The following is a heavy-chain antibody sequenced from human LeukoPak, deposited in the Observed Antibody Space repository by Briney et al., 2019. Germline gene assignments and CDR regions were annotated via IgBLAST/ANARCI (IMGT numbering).Heavy chain of an antibody. CDR3: ARQVVAATYYYYGMDV. CDR1: GGSISSGGYY. J-gene: IGHJ6*02. Sequence: PSETLSLTCTVSGGSISSGGYYWSWIRQHAGKGLEWIGYIYYSGSTYYNPSLKSRVTISVDTSKNQFSLKLSSVTAADTAVYYCARQVVAATYYYYGMDVWGQGTTVTVSS. V-gene: IGHV4-31*03. D-gene: IGHD2-15*01. CDR2: IYYSGST.